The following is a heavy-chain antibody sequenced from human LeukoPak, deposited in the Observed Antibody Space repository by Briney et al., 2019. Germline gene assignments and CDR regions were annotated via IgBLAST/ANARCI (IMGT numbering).Heavy chain of an antibody. J-gene: IGHJ5*02. V-gene: IGHV4-30-4*08. CDR3: ARGNYGDYSWIQFDP. D-gene: IGHD4-17*01. CDR1: GASISGDDDY. CDR2: IYYSGDT. Sequence: PSETLSLTCTVSGASISGDDDYWTWIRQSPGEGLEWMGYIYYSGDTYYNPSLESRVTISIDTSKNQFSLKLTSVTAADTAVYYCARGNYGDYSWIQFDPWGQGTLVTVSS.